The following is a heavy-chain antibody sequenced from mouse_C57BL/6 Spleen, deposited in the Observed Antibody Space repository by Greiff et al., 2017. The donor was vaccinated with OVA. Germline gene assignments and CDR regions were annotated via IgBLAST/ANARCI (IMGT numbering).Heavy chain of an antibody. J-gene: IGHJ1*03. CDR1: GYTFTSYW. V-gene: IGHV1-55*01. D-gene: IGHD1-1*01. Sequence: QVQLQQPGAELVKPGASVKMSCKASGYTFTSYWITWVKQRPGQGLEWIGDIYPGSGSTNYNEKFKSKATLTVDTSSSTAYMQLSSLTSEDSAVYYCARPYGSSGVLYWYFDVWGTGTTVTVSS. CDR2: IYPGSGST. CDR3: ARPYGSSGVLYWYFDV.